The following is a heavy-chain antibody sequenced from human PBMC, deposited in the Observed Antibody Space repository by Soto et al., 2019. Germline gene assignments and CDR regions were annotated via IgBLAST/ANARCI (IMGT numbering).Heavy chain of an antibody. V-gene: IGHV4-31*03. CDR3: ATRGITLYHFDS. CDR2: ISYSGNP. Sequence: QVQLQESGPGLVKPSQTLSLTCSVSGDSISRYGFYWSWLRQRPGKGLEWIGYISYSGNPYFNPSLRSRAIISIDTSKNQFSLRLSSVTAADTAVYYCATRGITLYHFDSWGQGTLVTVSS. CDR1: GDSISRYGFY. D-gene: IGHD3-10*01. J-gene: IGHJ4*02.